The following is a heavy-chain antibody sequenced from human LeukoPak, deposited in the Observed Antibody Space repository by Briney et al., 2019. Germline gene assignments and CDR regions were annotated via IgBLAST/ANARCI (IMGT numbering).Heavy chain of an antibody. CDR3: ASVEYNWNDVDY. Sequence: SETLSLTCTVSGYSISSGYYWGWIRQPPGKGLEWIGNIYHSGSTYYKPSPKSRVTISVDTSKNQFSLKLSSVTAADTAVYYCASVEYNWNDVDYWGQGTLVTVSS. J-gene: IGHJ4*02. CDR1: GYSISSGYY. CDR2: IYHSGST. D-gene: IGHD1-20*01. V-gene: IGHV4-38-2*02.